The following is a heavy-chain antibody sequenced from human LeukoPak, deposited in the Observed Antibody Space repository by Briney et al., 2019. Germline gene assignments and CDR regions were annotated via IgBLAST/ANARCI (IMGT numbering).Heavy chain of an antibody. D-gene: IGHD2-8*02. J-gene: IGHJ4*02. Sequence: PGGPLRLSCAASGFTFSSYEMNWVRQAPGKGLEWVSYITSSGSTIYYADSVKGRFTISRDNAKTSLYLQMNSLRAEDTAVYYCARRVGSTGLDYWGQGTLVTVSS. CDR1: GFTFSSYE. CDR2: ITSSGSTI. V-gene: IGHV3-48*03. CDR3: ARRVGSTGLDY.